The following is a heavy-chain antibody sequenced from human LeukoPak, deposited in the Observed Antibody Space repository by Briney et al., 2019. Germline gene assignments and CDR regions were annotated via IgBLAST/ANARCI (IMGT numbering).Heavy chain of an antibody. CDR2: IYHSGST. J-gene: IGHJ4*02. CDR3: ARDKTYGSGGFDY. Sequence: SGTLSLTCAVSGGSISSGNWWSWVRQPPGKGLEWIGEIYHSGSTNYNPSLKSRVTISVDKSKNQFSLKLSSVTAADTAVYYCARDKTYGSGGFDYWGQGTLVTVSS. CDR1: GGSISSGNW. V-gene: IGHV4-4*02. D-gene: IGHD3-10*01.